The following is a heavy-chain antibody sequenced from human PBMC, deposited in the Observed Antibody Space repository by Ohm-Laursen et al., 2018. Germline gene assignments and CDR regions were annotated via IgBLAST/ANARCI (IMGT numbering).Heavy chain of an antibody. CDR1: GGSISSSSYY. CDR2: IYYSGST. J-gene: IGHJ6*02. D-gene: IGHD2-15*01. Sequence: TLSLTCAVSGGSISSSSYYWGWIRQPPGKGLEWIGSIYYSGSTYYNPSLKSRVTISVDTSKNQFSLKLSSVTAADTAVYYCARGYCSGGSCSSYYYYYGMDVWGQGTTVTVSS. CDR3: ARGYCSGGSCSSYYYYYGMDV. V-gene: IGHV4-39*01.